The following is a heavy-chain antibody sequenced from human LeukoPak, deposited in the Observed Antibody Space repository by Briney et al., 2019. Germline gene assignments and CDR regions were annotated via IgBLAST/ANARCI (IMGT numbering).Heavy chain of an antibody. CDR1: GGSINTYY. CDR2: IYSSGST. D-gene: IGHD4-17*01. Sequence: PSETLSLTCTVSGGSINTYYWGWIRQPSGKGLEWIRNIYSSGSTNYNPSLKSRVTISVDTSKNQFSLKLTSVTAADTAIYYCARAGGAPHGDYEFDFWGQGILVTVSS. J-gene: IGHJ4*02. V-gene: IGHV4-59*08. CDR3: ARAGGAPHGDYEFDF.